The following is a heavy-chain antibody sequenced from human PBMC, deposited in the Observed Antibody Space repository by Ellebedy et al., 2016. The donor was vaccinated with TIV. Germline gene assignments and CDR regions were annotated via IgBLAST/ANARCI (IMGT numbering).Heavy chain of an antibody. D-gene: IGHD2-15*01. J-gene: IGHJ4*02. V-gene: IGHV3-53*01. Sequence: GESLKISCAASGLTVSNNYMRWIRQAPGKGLEWVSLIYSGGDTYYSDPVKGRFAISRDNSKNTVYLQMNNLRVEDTAVYYCARDRHCIGGTCYSVWGQGTLVTVSS. CDR3: ARDRHCIGGTCYSV. CDR2: IYSGGDT. CDR1: GLTVSNNY.